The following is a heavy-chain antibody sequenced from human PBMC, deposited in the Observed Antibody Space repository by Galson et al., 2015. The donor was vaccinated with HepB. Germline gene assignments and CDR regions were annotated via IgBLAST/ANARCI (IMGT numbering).Heavy chain of an antibody. CDR1: GFTFSSYA. CDR2: ISGSGGST. Sequence: SLRLSCAASGFTFSSYAMSWVRQAPGKGLEWVSAISGSGGSTYYADSVKGRFTISRDNSKNTLYLQMNSLRAEDTAVYYCAKAIKPGYSWLGDAFDIWGQGTMVTVSS. J-gene: IGHJ3*02. D-gene: IGHD5-18*01. CDR3: AKAIKPGYSWLGDAFDI. V-gene: IGHV3-23*01.